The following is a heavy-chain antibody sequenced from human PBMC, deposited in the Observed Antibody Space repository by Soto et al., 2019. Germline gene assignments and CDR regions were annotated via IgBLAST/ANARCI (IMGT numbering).Heavy chain of an antibody. D-gene: IGHD5-12*01. CDR1: GGSISRYY. CDR3: ASREYSGYEHPD. V-gene: IGHV4-59*01. CDR2: IYYIGST. Sequence: PSETLSLTCTVSGGSISRYYRSWIGQPPGKGLEWIGYIYYIGSTNYNPSLKSRVTISVDTSKNQFSLKLSSVTAAYTVVYYCASREYSGYEHPDWGQGTLVTVSS. J-gene: IGHJ4*02.